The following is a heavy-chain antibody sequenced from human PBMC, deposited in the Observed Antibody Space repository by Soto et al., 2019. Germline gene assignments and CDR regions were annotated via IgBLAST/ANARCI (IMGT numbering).Heavy chain of an antibody. V-gene: IGHV4-30-4*01. CDR3: ARSSPTTGVDFDY. CDR1: GGSISSGDYY. Sequence: PSETLSLTCTVSGGSISSGDYYWSWIRQPPGKGLEWIGYIYYSGSTYYNPSLKSRVTISVDTSKNQFSLKLSSVTAADTAVYYCARSSPTTGVDFDYWGQGTLVTVSS. CDR2: IYYSGST. J-gene: IGHJ4*02. D-gene: IGHD4-17*01.